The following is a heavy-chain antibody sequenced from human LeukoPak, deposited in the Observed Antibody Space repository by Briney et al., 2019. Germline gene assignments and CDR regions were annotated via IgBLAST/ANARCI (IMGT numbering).Heavy chain of an antibody. CDR1: GFSFSTYT. CDR2: IITNSDYI. CDR3: GRTLNGVPDY. V-gene: IGHV3-21*01. Sequence: PGGSLRLSCATSGFSFSTYTMNWVRQAPGKGLSWVSSIITNSDYIYYTDSVKGRFTISRDNAKTSLFLQMNSLAADDTAVYYCGRTLNGVPDYWGQGTLVTASS. D-gene: IGHD2-8*01. J-gene: IGHJ4*02.